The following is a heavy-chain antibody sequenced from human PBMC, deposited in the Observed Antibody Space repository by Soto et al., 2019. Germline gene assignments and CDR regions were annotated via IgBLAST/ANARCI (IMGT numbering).Heavy chain of an antibody. J-gene: IGHJ4*02. CDR3: ARESLPGTRTWADH. V-gene: IGHV3-66*01. D-gene: IGHD1-26*01. Sequence: EVQLVESGGGLVQPGESLRLSCAASGFTVSSKYMSWVRQAPGKGLEWVSIIYMRGSTFYADSVKGRFTISRDTFKNTLYRQMDHPTVQDTASDYGARESLPGTRTWADHWVKGTLVTVSS. CDR1: GFTVSSKY. CDR2: IYMRGST.